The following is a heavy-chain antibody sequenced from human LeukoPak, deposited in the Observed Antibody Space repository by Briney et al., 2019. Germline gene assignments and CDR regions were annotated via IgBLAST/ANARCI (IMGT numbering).Heavy chain of an antibody. Sequence: EASVKVSCKASGGTFSSYAISWVRQAPGQGLEWMGGIIPIFGTANYAQKFQGRVTITADESTSTAYMELSSLRAEDTAVYYCAKGKASTGHHYFDYWGQGTLVTVSS. D-gene: IGHD1-1*01. CDR1: GGTFSSYA. V-gene: IGHV1-69*13. CDR2: IIPIFGTA. CDR3: AKGKASTGHHYFDY. J-gene: IGHJ4*02.